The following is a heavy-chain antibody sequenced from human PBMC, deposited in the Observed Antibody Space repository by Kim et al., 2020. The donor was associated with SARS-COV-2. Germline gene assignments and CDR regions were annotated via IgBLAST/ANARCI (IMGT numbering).Heavy chain of an antibody. D-gene: IGHD1-26*01. CDR2: ISGSGGST. V-gene: IGHV3-23*01. CDR3: APYLSSGSPPI. CDR1: GFTFSSYA. J-gene: IGHJ3*02. Sequence: GGSLRLSCAASGFTFSSYAMNWVRQAPGKGLEWVSAISGSGGSTYYADSVKGRFTISRDNSNNTLYLQMNSLRAEDTAVYYCAPYLSSGSPPIWGQGTVVTVSS.